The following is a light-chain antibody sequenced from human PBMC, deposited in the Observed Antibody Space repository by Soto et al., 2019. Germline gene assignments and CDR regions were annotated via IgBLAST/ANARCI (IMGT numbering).Light chain of an antibody. J-gene: IGKJ5*01. Sequence: DIVMTQSPAILSVSPWETATLSCRASQSFSSHVAWYQQKPGQAPRLLIYGASTRATGIPAGFSASGSGTEFTLTISSLQPEDIAVYYCQQYTQWPITFGQGTRLEIK. CDR3: QQYTQWPIT. CDR2: GAS. V-gene: IGKV3-15*01. CDR1: QSFSSH.